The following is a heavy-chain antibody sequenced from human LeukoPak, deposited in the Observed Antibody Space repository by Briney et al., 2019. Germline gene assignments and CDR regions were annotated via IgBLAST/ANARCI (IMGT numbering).Heavy chain of an antibody. V-gene: IGHV3-21*01. CDR3: ARDTTDASDI. CDR2: ISSSSSYI. D-gene: IGHD1-26*01. J-gene: IGHJ3*02. Sequence: AGGSLRLSCGPSGFTFSSYSMNWVRQPPGKGVEWVSSISSSSSYIYYADSVKGRFTISRDNAKNSLYLQMNSLRAEDTAVYYCARDTTDASDIWGQGTMVTVSS. CDR1: GFTFSSYS.